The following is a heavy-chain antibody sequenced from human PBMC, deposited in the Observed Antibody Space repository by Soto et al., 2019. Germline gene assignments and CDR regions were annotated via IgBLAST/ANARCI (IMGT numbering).Heavy chain of an antibody. Sequence: GASVKVSCKASGYTFTSYYMHWVRQAPGQGLEWMGIINPSGGSTSYAQKFQGRVTMTRDTSTSTVYMELSSLRSEDTAVYYCAITPPDTAIPQFDYWGQGTLVTSPQ. V-gene: IGHV1-46*01. J-gene: IGHJ4*02. CDR1: GYTFTSYY. CDR2: INPSGGST. CDR3: AITPPDTAIPQFDY. D-gene: IGHD5-18*01.